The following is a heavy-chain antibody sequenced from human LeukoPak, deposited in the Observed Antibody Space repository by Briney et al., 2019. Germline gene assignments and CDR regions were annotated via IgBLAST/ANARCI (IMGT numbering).Heavy chain of an antibody. CDR2: ISSSSSYI. D-gene: IGHD3-3*01. CDR3: ADPFGDAFDM. J-gene: IGHJ3*02. V-gene: IGHV3-21*01. Sequence: GGSLRLSCAAYGFTFSSYSMNWVRQAPGKGLECVSSISSSSSYIYYADSVKGRFTISRDNAKNSLYLQMNSLRAEDTAVYYCADPFGDAFDMWGQGTMVTVSS. CDR1: GFTFSSYS.